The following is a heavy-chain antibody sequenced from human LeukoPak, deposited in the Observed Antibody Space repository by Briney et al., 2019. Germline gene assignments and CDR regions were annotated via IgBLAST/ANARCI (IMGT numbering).Heavy chain of an antibody. Sequence: ASVKVSCKASGYTFTSYGISWVRQAPGQGLEWMGWISAYNGNTNYAQKLQGRVTMTRDMSTSTVYMELSSLRSEDTAVYYCARVAAAGHFDYWGQGTLVTVSS. V-gene: IGHV1-18*01. D-gene: IGHD6-13*01. CDR1: GYTFTSYG. CDR3: ARVAAAGHFDY. CDR2: ISAYNGNT. J-gene: IGHJ4*02.